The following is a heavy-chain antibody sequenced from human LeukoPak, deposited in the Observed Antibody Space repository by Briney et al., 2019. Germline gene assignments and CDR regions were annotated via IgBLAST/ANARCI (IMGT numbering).Heavy chain of an antibody. J-gene: IGHJ4*02. D-gene: IGHD2-21*01. V-gene: IGHV3-23*01. CDR3: AKSLHNWHSLFDY. CDR1: GFTFSNFA. CDR2: ISGSGGET. Sequence: GGSLRLSCAASGFTFSNFAMTWVRQAPGIGLEWVSVISGSGGETDYADSVRGRFTISRDNSKNTLYLQMNSLRAEDTAMYSCAKSLHNWHSLFDYCGQGTLVTVSS.